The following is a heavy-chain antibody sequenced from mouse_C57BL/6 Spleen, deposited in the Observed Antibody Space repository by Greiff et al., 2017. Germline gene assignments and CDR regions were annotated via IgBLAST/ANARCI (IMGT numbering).Heavy chain of an antibody. CDR3: ARGYYGSRGYFDV. Sequence: QVQLPQSGAELVRPGTSVKVSCKASGYAFPNYLIAWVKQRPGPGLGWIGVINPGSGGTNYNEKFKGKATLTADNSSSTADMQLSSLTSEDSAVYFCARGYYGSRGYFDVWGTGTTVTVSS. CDR2: INPGSGGT. V-gene: IGHV1-54*01. D-gene: IGHD1-1*01. CDR1: GYAFPNYL. J-gene: IGHJ1*03.